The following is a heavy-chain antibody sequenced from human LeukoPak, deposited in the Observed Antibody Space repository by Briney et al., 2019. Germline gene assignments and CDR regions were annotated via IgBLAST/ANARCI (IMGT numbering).Heavy chain of an antibody. V-gene: IGHV3-49*03. CDR2: IRSKTYGGAK. Sequence: GGSLRLSCTASGFTFGDYAMSWFRQAPGNGLEWVGFIRSKTYGGAKEYAASVKDRFTISRDDSKSIAYLQMNSLKTEDTAVYHCIPGDYGNYFYDMDVWGQGTTVTVSS. D-gene: IGHD4-17*01. CDR1: GFTFGDYA. CDR3: IPGDYGNYFYDMDV. J-gene: IGHJ6*02.